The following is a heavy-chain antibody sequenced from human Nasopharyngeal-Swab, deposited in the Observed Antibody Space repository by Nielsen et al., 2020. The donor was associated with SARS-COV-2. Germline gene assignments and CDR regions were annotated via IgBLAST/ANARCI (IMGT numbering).Heavy chain of an antibody. Sequence: GGSLRLSCAVSGFTFNNYWMHWVRQAPGKGLVWVSRINGEESRTSYADSVKGRFTISRDNAKNTLYLQMNSLRADDAVMYYCARDPHGVRGAMQDAFDLWGQGTMVTVSS. V-gene: IGHV3-74*01. CDR3: ARDPHGVRGAMQDAFDL. J-gene: IGHJ3*01. D-gene: IGHD3-16*01. CDR1: GFTFNNYW. CDR2: INGEESRT.